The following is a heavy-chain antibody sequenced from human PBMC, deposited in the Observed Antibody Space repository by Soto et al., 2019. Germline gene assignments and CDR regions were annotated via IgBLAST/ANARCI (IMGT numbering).Heavy chain of an antibody. J-gene: IGHJ4*02. Sequence: GGSLRLSCAASGFAFSSCAMSWVRQSPGKGLEWVSAITASGGDTFHADSVKGRFTISRDNSQNSLYLQMSSLRAGDTAVYYCAKGSASGSPYYFDYWGQGILVTVSS. D-gene: IGHD6-25*01. CDR2: ITASGGDT. V-gene: IGHV3-23*01. CDR1: GFAFSSCA. CDR3: AKGSASGSPYYFDY.